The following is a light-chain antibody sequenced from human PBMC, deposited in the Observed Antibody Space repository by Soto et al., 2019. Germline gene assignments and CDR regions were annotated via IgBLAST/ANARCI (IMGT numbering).Light chain of an antibody. Sequence: EIVVTQSPATLSLSPGERATLSCRTSQSVGSYVAWYQKKPGQAPRLLIYDASNRATGIPARFSGSGSGRDFTLTINSLEPEDFAVYYCQKRSNWPPLTFGGGTKLEIK. CDR3: QKRSNWPPLT. CDR2: DAS. CDR1: QSVGSY. J-gene: IGKJ4*01. V-gene: IGKV3-11*02.